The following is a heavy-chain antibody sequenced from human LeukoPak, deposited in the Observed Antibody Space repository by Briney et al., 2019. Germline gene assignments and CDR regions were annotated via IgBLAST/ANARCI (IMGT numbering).Heavy chain of an antibody. V-gene: IGHV1-69*13. D-gene: IGHD3-22*01. CDR2: IIPIFGTA. CDR1: GGTFSSYA. CDR3: ARAVGIVGGAFDI. Sequence: SVKVSCKASGGTFSSYAISWVRQAPGQGLEWMGGIIPIFGTANYAQKFQGRVTITADESTSTAYMELSSLRSEDTAVYYCARAVGIVGGAFDIWGQGTMVTVSS. J-gene: IGHJ3*02.